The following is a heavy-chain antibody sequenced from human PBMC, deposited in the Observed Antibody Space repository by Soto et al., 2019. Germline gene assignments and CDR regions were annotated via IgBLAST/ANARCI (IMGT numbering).Heavy chain of an antibody. V-gene: IGHV4-59*01. CDR2: IYYSGST. J-gene: IGHJ3*02. CDR1: GGSISSYY. CDR3: ARAVGHGKAGPVAFGI. Sequence: SETLSLTCTVSGGSISSYYWSWIRQPPGKGLEWIGYIYYSGSTNYNPSLKSRVTISVDTSKNQFSLKLSSVTAADTAVYYCARAVGHGKAGPVAFGIWGQGTMVTVSS. D-gene: IGHD3-10*01.